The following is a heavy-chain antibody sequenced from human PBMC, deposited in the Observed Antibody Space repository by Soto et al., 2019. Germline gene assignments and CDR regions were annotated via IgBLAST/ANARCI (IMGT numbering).Heavy chain of an antibody. CDR1: GFSLSTSGVG. V-gene: IGHV2-5*02. D-gene: IGHD3-10*01. CDR3: AHSVVIWFGELIGWFDP. Sequence: QITLKESGPTLVKPTQTLTLTCTFSGFSLSTSGVGVGWARQPPGKALEWLALIYGDDDKRYSPSLKSRLTITKDTSKDQVVLTMNNMDPVDTATYYCAHSVVIWFGELIGWFDPWGQGTLVTVSS. CDR2: IYGDDDK. J-gene: IGHJ5*02.